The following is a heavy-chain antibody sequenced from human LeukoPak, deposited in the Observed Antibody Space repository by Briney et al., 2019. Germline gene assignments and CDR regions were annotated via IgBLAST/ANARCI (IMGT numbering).Heavy chain of an antibody. CDR1: GGSISSGSYY. J-gene: IGHJ4*02. V-gene: IGHV4-61*02. Sequence: PSETLSLTCTVSGGSISSGSYYWSWIRQPAGKGLEWIGRIYTSGGTKYNPSLKSRVTISVDTSNNQFSLKLSSVTAADTAVYYCARVKKSSGWYGEADRYYFDYWGQGTLVTVAS. CDR3: ARVKKSSGWYGEADRYYFDY. CDR2: IYTSGGT. D-gene: IGHD6-19*01.